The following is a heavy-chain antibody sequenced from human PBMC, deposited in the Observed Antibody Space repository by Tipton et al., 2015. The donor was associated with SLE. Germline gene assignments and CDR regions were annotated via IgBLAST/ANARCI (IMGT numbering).Heavy chain of an antibody. V-gene: IGHV4-31*03. Sequence: TLSLTCTVSGGSISSADHYWTWIRQLPGKGLEWIAYIYYSGNTYYNPSLKSRVTILVDTSKNRFSLKLSSVTAAGTAIYYCARAGYSAYRVLGMDVWGQGTTVTVSS. CDR3: ARAGYSAYRVLGMDV. CDR2: IYYSGNT. D-gene: IGHD5-12*01. CDR1: GGSISSADHY. J-gene: IGHJ6*02.